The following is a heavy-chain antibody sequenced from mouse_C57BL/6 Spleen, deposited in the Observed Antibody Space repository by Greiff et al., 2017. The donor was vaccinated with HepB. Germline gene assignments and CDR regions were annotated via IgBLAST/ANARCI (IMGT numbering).Heavy chain of an antibody. J-gene: IGHJ4*01. CDR3: ASSPLGYGSSLEDAMDY. CDR1: GYTFTSYW. Sequence: VQLQQSGAELAKPGASVKLSCKASGYTFTSYWMHWVKQRPGQGLEWIGYINPSSGYTKYNQKFKDKATLTADKSSSTAYMQLSSLTYEDAAVYYCASSPLGYGSSLEDAMDYWGQGTSVTVSS. CDR2: INPSSGYT. D-gene: IGHD1-1*01. V-gene: IGHV1-7*01.